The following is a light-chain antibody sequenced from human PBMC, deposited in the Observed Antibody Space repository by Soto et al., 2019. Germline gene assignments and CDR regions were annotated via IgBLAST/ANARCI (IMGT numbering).Light chain of an antibody. CDR3: QQYNDWYT. CDR1: RSVSSN. CDR2: GAS. V-gene: IGKV3-15*01. J-gene: IGKJ2*01. Sequence: IVMTQSPATLSVSPGQRATLSCRASRSVSSNLAWYQHKPGQAPRLLIYGASTRATGIPARFSGSGSGTEFTLTINSLQSEDFAVYYCQQYNDWYTFGQGTKLEIK.